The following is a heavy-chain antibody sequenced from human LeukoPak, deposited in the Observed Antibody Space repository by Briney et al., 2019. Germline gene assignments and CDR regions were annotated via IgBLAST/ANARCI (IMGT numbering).Heavy chain of an antibody. V-gene: IGHV3-74*01. Sequence: GGSRRLSFAAPGFTFSSYWMHWVRQAPGKGLVWVSRINSDGSSTSYADSVKGRFTISRDNAKNTLYLQMNSLRAEDTAVYYCARVGGTSDYWGQGTLVTVSS. CDR1: GFTFSSYW. CDR3: ARVGGTSDY. J-gene: IGHJ4*02. D-gene: IGHD6-25*01. CDR2: INSDGSST.